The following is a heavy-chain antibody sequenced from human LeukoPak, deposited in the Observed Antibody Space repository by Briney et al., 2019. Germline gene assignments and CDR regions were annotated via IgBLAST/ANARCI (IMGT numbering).Heavy chain of an antibody. Sequence: SETLSLTCTVSGGSISSGDYYWSWIRQPPGKGLEWIGYIYYSGSTYYNPSLKSRVTISVDTSKNQFSLKLSSVTAADTAVYYCARRPYDFWTTRYYYYGMDVWGQGTTVTVSS. D-gene: IGHD3-3*01. CDR2: IYYSGST. CDR1: GGSISSGDYY. CDR3: ARRPYDFWTTRYYYYGMDV. V-gene: IGHV4-30-4*02. J-gene: IGHJ6*02.